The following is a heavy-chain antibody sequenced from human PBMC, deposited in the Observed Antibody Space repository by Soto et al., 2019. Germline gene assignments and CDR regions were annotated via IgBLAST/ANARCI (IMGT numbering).Heavy chain of an antibody. CDR3: ARGHTAVPLLDYYYYMDV. V-gene: IGHV4-59*01. J-gene: IGHJ6*03. CDR2: IYYSGST. D-gene: IGHD2-2*01. Sequence: PSETLSLTCTASGGSISSYYWSWIRQPPGKGLEWIGYIYYSGSTNYNPSLKSRVTISVDTSKNQFSLKLSSVTAADTAVYYCARGHTAVPLLDYYYYMDVWGKGTTVTVSS. CDR1: GGSISSYY.